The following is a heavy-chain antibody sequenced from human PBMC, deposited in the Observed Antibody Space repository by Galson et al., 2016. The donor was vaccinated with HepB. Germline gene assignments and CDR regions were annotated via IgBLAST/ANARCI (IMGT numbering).Heavy chain of an antibody. V-gene: IGHV3-30*03. CDR1: GFTLSSYW. Sequence: SLRLSCAASGFTLSSYWMHWVRQAPGKGLVWVAVVSFDGRKKYYADSMKGRFTISRDNAKNTLYLQMNSLRAEDTAVYYCTRAATVDQDFYYYAMDVWGQGTTVTVSS. D-gene: IGHD4-23*01. CDR3: TRAATVDQDFYYYAMDV. CDR2: VSFDGRKK. J-gene: IGHJ6*02.